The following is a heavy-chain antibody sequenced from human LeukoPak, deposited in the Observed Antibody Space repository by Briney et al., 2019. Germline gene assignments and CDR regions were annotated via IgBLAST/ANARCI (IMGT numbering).Heavy chain of an antibody. CDR3: AKARGYSFYYYYYMDV. D-gene: IGHD6-25*01. Sequence: PGGSLRLSCAASGFTFDDYAMHWVRQAPGKGLEWVSGISWNSGSIGYADSVKGRFTISRDNAKNSLYLQMNSLRAEDTALYYCAKARGYSFYYYYYMDVWGKGTTVTVSS. J-gene: IGHJ6*03. CDR2: ISWNSGSI. V-gene: IGHV3-9*01. CDR1: GFTFDDYA.